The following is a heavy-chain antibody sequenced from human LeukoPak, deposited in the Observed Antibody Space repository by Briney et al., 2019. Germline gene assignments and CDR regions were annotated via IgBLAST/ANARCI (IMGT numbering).Heavy chain of an antibody. CDR1: GFTFSSYA. CDR2: TSSSDAGK. D-gene: IGHD2-15*01. CDR3: AKAPVTSCRGAFCYPFDS. V-gene: IGHV3-23*01. J-gene: IGHJ4*02. Sequence: PGRSLRLSCAASGFTFSSYAMHWVRQAPGKGLEWVSATSSSDAGKYYADSVRGRFTISRDNSRNTMYLQMNSLRVEDAAVYYCAKAPVTSCRGAFCYPFDSWGQGTLVTVSS.